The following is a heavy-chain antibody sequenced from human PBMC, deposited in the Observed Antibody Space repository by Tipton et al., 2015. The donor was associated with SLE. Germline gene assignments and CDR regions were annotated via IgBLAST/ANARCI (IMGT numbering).Heavy chain of an antibody. Sequence: TLSLTCTVSGGSIIGHYWSWIRQLPGKGLEWIGYISYSGNTNSNPALQSRVSISVDTSKNQFSLKLTSVTAADTAVYYCVVCSPSSCAYFDYWGQGRLVTVSS. V-gene: IGHV4-59*11. CDR3: VVCSPSSCAYFDY. J-gene: IGHJ4*02. D-gene: IGHD2-2*01. CDR2: ISYSGNT. CDR1: GGSIIGHY.